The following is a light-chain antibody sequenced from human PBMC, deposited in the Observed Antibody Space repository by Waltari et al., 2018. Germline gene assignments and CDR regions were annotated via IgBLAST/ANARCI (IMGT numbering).Light chain of an antibody. Sequence: EIVLTQSPGTASLSPGDRVTLYCRAIQSVGSSSLAWYQKKPGQAPRLVIYRASRRATGIPDRFSGSGSGTDFSLTISRMEPEDFAVYYCQQHGTLPATFGQGTKVEIK. CDR1: QSVGSSS. CDR3: QQHGTLPAT. CDR2: RAS. V-gene: IGKV3-20*01. J-gene: IGKJ1*01.